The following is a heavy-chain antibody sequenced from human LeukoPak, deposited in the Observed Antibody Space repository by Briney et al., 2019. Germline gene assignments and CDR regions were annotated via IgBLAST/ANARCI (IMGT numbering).Heavy chain of an antibody. CDR1: GGSISSSSYY. V-gene: IGHV4-39*01. CDR3: ASLYDYVWGSYRPNWFDP. J-gene: IGHJ5*02. Sequence: PSETLSLTCTVSGGSISSSSYYWGWIRQPPGKGLEWIGGIYYSGSTYYNPSLKSRVTISVDTSKNQFSLKLSSVTAADTAVYYCASLYDYVWGSYRPNWFDPWGQGTLVTVSS. D-gene: IGHD3-16*02. CDR2: IYYSGST.